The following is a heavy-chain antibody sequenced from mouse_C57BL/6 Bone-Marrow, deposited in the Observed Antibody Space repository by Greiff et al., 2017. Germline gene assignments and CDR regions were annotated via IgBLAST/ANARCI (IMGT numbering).Heavy chain of an antibody. Sequence: EVKLVESEGGLVQPGSSMKLSCTASGFTFSDYYMAWVRQVPEKGLEWVANINYDGSSTYYLDSLKSRFIISRDNAKNILYLQMSSLKSEDTATYYCARDRGTGTGAMDYWGQGTSVTVSS. J-gene: IGHJ4*01. V-gene: IGHV5-16*01. CDR1: GFTFSDYY. CDR2: INYDGSST. D-gene: IGHD4-1*01. CDR3: ARDRGTGTGAMDY.